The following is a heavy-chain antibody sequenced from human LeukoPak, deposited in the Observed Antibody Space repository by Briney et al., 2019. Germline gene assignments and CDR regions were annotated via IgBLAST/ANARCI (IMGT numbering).Heavy chain of an antibody. CDR3: ASRDLGGY. Sequence: SATLSLTGAVYAGSFSGYYWSWIRHPPGKGLEWIGEINHSGSTNYNPSLKSRVTISVDTSKNQFSLKLSSVTAADTAVYYCASRDLGGYWGQGTLVTVSS. J-gene: IGHJ4*02. D-gene: IGHD2-15*01. V-gene: IGHV4-34*01. CDR1: AGSFSGYY. CDR2: INHSGST.